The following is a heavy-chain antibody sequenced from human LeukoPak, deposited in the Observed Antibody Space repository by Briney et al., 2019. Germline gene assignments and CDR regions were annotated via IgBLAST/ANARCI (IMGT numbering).Heavy chain of an antibody. CDR1: GFTVSSNY. J-gene: IGHJ6*03. Sequence: GGSLRLSCAASGFTVSSNYVTWVRQAPGKGLEWVSVFYSGGSTYYADSVKGRFTISRDNSKNTLYLQMNSLRAEDTGVYYCAKGVRAAVPPRSYMDVWGKGTTVTVSS. D-gene: IGHD6-25*01. CDR2: FYSGGST. CDR3: AKGVRAAVPPRSYMDV. V-gene: IGHV3-53*01.